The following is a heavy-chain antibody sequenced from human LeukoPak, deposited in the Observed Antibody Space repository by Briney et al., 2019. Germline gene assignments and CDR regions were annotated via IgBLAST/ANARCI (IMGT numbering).Heavy chain of an antibody. J-gene: IGHJ4*02. CDR3: ARDGFGESYDY. V-gene: IGHV1-18*01. CDR2: ISAYNGNT. Sequence: ASVKVSCKASGGTFSSYAISWVRQAPGQGLEWMGWISAYNGNTNYAQKLQGRVTMTTDTSTSTAYMELRSLRSDDTAVYYCARDGFGESYDYWGQGTLVTVSS. D-gene: IGHD3-10*01. CDR1: GGTFSSYA.